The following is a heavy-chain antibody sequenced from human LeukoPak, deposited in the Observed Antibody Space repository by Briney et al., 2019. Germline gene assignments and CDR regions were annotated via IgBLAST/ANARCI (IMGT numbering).Heavy chain of an antibody. CDR2: ISYSGTT. CDR3: ARHGSGTSLALYP. V-gene: IGHV4-59*08. Sequence: SETLSLTCTVSGGSMSSYYWSWIRQSPGKGLEWVGYISYSGTTNYNPSLKSRVTISLGTSKNRFSLNLTSVSAADTAVYYCARHGSGTSLALYPWGQGTLVTVSS. CDR1: GGSMSSYY. D-gene: IGHD3-10*01. J-gene: IGHJ5*02.